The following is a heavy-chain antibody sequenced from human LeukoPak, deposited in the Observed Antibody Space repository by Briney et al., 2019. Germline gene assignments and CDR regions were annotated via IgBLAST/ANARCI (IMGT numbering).Heavy chain of an antibody. V-gene: IGHV7-4-1*02. J-gene: IGHJ6*03. CDR3: ARDKGVPQWPDYYYYYYMDV. CDR2: INTNTGNP. Sequence: ASVKASCKASGYTFTSYAMNWVRQAPGQGLEWMGWINTNTGNPTYAQGFTGRFVFSLDTSVSTAYLQISSLKAEDTAVYYCARDKGVPQWPDYYYYYYMDVWGKGTTVTVSS. D-gene: IGHD6-19*01. CDR1: GYTFTSYA.